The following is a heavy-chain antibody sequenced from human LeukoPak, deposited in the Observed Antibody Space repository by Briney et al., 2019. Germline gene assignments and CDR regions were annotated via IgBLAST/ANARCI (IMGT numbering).Heavy chain of an antibody. Sequence: SGPTLVNPTQTLTLTCTFSGFSLSTSGVGVGWIRQPPGKALEWLALIYWDDDKRYSPSLKSRLTITKDTSKNQVVLTMTNMDPVDTATYYYAHSIEDFWSGIPSDWFDPGGQGTLVTVSS. CDR3: AHSIEDFWSGIPSDWFDP. D-gene: IGHD3-3*01. J-gene: IGHJ5*02. V-gene: IGHV2-5*02. CDR2: IYWDDDK. CDR1: GFSLSTSGVG.